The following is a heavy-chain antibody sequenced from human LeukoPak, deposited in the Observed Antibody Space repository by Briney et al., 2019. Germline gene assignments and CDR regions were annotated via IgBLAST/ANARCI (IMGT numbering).Heavy chain of an antibody. D-gene: IGHD5-24*01. CDR2: IYTSGST. J-gene: IGHJ5*02. CDR3: ARGMATILAWFDP. V-gene: IGHV4-61*02. Sequence: PSETLSLTCTVSGGSISSGSYYWSWIRQPAGKGLVWIGRIYTSGSTNYNPSLKSRVTISVDTSKNQFSLKLSSVTAADTAVYYCARGMATILAWFDPWGQGTLVTVSS. CDR1: GGSISSGSYY.